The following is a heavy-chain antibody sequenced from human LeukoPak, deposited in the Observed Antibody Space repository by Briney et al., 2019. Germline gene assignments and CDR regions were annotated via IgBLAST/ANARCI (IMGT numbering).Heavy chain of an antibody. CDR2: IIPIFGTA. CDR1: GGTFSSYA. CDR3: ARDLGYCTNGVCHTRFDY. V-gene: IGHV1-69*13. J-gene: IGHJ4*02. Sequence: ASVRVSCKASGGTFSSYAISWVRQAPGQGLEWMGGIIPIFGTANYAQKFQGRVTITADESTSTAYMELSSLRFEDTAVYYCARDLGYCTNGVCHTRFDYWGQGTLVAVSS. D-gene: IGHD2-8*01.